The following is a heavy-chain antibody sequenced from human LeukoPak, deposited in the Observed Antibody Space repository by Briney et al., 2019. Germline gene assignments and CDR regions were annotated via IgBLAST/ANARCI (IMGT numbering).Heavy chain of an antibody. D-gene: IGHD1-14*01. V-gene: IGHV3-21*04. CDR1: GFTFGSYS. Sequence: GGSLRLSCAASGFTFGSYSMDWVRQAPGKGLEWVSSISSSSSYIYYADSVKGRFTISRDNSKNTLYLQMNSLRAEDTAVYYCAKEVDNLIDYWGQGTLVTVSS. CDR2: ISSSSSYI. CDR3: AKEVDNLIDY. J-gene: IGHJ4*02.